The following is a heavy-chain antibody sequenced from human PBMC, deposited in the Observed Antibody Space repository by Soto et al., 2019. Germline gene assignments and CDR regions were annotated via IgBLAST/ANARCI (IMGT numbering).Heavy chain of an antibody. CDR1: GGTFSSYA. D-gene: IGHD3-22*01. J-gene: IGHJ6*02. CDR2: IIPIFGTA. V-gene: IGHV1-69*13. Sequence: ASVKVSCKASGGTFSSYAISWVRQAPGQGLEWMGGIIPIFGTANYAQKFQGRVTITADESTSTAYMELSSLRSEDTAVYYCARSHRYYDSSGYYPPYYYGMDVCGQGTTVTVSS. CDR3: ARSHRYYDSSGYYPPYYYGMDV.